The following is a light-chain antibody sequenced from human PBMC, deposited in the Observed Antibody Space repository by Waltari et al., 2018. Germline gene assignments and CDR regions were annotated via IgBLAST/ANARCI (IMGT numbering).Light chain of an antibody. V-gene: IGLV2-23*02. CDR3: CSYAGSSLV. CDR1: SSDVGSYNL. CDR2: EVS. J-gene: IGLJ2*01. Sequence: QSALTQPASVSGSPGQSITISCTGTSSDVGSYNLVPWYQQHPGKAPKLMIYEVSKRPSGVSNRFSGSKSGNTASLTISGLQAEDEADYYCCSYAGSSLVFGGGTKLTVL.